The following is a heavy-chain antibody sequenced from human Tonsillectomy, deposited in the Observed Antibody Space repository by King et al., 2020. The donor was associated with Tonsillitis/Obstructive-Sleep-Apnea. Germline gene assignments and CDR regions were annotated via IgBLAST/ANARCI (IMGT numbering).Heavy chain of an antibody. CDR1: GFTFGDYA. CDR2: IRSKAYGGTT. CDR3: TRAPPYYDCWSGSSILGYFDY. V-gene: IGHV3-49*04. J-gene: IGHJ4*02. D-gene: IGHD3-3*01. Sequence: VQLVESGGGLVQPGRSLRLSCTASGFTFGDYAMSWVRQAPGKGLEWVGFIRSKAYGGTTEYAASVKGRFTISRDDSKSIAYLQMNSLKTEDTAVYYCTRAPPYYDCWSGSSILGYFDYWGQGTLVTVAS.